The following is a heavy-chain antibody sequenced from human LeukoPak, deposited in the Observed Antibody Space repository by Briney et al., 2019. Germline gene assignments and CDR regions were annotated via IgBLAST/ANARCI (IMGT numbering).Heavy chain of an antibody. CDR1: GGSISSINW. CDR3: ARKTYYSPLYFDY. V-gene: IGHV4-4*02. J-gene: IGHJ4*02. Sequence: SGTLSFTCAVSGGSISSINWWSWVRQPPGKGLEWIGEIYHSGSTNYNPSLKSRVTISVDKSKNQFSLKLSSVTAADTAVYYCARKTYYSPLYFDYWGQGTLVTVSS. D-gene: IGHD3-22*01. CDR2: IYHSGST.